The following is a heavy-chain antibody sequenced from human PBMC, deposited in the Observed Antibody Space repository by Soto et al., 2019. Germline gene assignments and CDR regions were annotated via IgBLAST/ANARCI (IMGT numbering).Heavy chain of an antibody. J-gene: IGHJ3*02. Sequence: GGSLRLSCAVSGFICSSYDMSWVRQAPGKGLEWVSTILVGGSTHYEDSVKGRFTISRDTSKNTVYLQMNSLTAGDTAVYYCAKATATGGGAFEICGQGAMVTVSS. V-gene: IGHV3-23*01. CDR2: ILVGGST. CDR3: AKATATGGGAFEI. D-gene: IGHD2-8*02. CDR1: GFICSSYD.